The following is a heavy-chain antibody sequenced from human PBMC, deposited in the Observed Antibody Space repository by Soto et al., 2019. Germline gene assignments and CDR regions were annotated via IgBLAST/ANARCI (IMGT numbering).Heavy chain of an antibody. Sequence: QLQLVQSGAEVKKPGASVKVSCKASGYTFTSYGISWVRQAPGQGLEWMGWISGYNGNTNYAQKVQDRVIMTTDTSTNTAYMELMSLRSDDTAVYYCARVRPVTTSVLNWYDPWGQGTLVTVSS. V-gene: IGHV1-18*01. D-gene: IGHD4-17*01. CDR3: ARVRPVTTSVLNWYDP. CDR1: GYTFTSYG. J-gene: IGHJ5*02. CDR2: ISGYNGNT.